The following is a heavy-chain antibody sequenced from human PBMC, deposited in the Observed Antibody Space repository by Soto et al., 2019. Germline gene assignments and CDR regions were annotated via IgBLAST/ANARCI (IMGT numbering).Heavy chain of an antibody. CDR1: GFTFSSYA. Sequence: GGSLRLSCTASGFTFSSYAMHWVRQAPGKGLEWVAFISHDGNTTYYADSVKGRFSISRDSSKNTVFLHMDSLTAEDTAVYYCAKDRNYPRDQFHNWGQGTLVTVSS. V-gene: IGHV3-30-3*01. J-gene: IGHJ4*02. CDR2: ISHDGNTT. D-gene: IGHD1-7*01. CDR3: AKDRNYPRDQFHN.